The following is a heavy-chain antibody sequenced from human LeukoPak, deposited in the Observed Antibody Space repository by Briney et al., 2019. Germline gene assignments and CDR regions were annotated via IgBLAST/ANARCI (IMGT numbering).Heavy chain of an antibody. CDR3: AKVTASGTYSAYYYYGMDV. J-gene: IGHJ6*02. Sequence: GGSLRLSCAASGFTFDDYGMSWVRQAPGKGLEWVSGINWNGGSTGYADSVKGRFTISRDNSKNTLYLQMNSLRAEDTAVYYCAKVTASGTYSAYYYYGMDVWGQGTTVTVSS. V-gene: IGHV3-20*04. CDR2: INWNGGST. D-gene: IGHD3-10*01. CDR1: GFTFDDYG.